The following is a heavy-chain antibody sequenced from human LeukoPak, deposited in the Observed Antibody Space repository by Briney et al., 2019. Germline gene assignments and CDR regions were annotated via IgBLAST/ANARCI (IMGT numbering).Heavy chain of an antibody. CDR3: ARTGDWMEDYYYYMDV. D-gene: IGHD7-27*01. CDR1: GGSISSGSYY. CDR2: IYTSGST. Sequence: SQTLSLTCTVSGGSISSGSYYWSWIRQPAGKGLEWIGRIYTSGSTNYNPSLKSRVTISVDTSKNQFSLKLSSVTAADTAVYYFARTGDWMEDYYYYMDVWGKGTTVTVSS. V-gene: IGHV4-61*02. J-gene: IGHJ6*03.